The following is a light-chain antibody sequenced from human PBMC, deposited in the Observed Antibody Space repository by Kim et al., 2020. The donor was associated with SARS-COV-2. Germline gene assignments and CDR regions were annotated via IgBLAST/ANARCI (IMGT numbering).Light chain of an antibody. J-gene: IGKJ1*01. CDR2: GTS. CDR3: QQYNSWPPRRT. CDR1: QSVSTN. Sequence: PGERATLSCRASQSVSTNIAWYQQKPGQAPRLLIYGTSTRATGFPARFSGSGSETEFTLTISSLQSEDFAVYYCQQYNSWPPRRTFGQGTKVDIK. V-gene: IGKV3-15*01.